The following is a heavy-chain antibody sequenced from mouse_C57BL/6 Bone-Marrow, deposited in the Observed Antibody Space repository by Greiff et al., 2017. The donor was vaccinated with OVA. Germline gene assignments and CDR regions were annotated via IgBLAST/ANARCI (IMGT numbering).Heavy chain of an antibody. CDR3: ARCCGNYEDAMDY. CDR1: GYTFTSYT. V-gene: IGHV1-4*01. D-gene: IGHD2-1*01. J-gene: IGHJ4*01. Sequence: QVHVKQSGAELARPGASVKMSCKASGYTFTSYTMHWVKQRPGQGLEWIGYINPSSGYTKYNQKFKDKATLTADKSSSTAYMQLSSLTSEDSAVYYCARCCGNYEDAMDYWGQGTSVTVSS. CDR2: INPSSGYT.